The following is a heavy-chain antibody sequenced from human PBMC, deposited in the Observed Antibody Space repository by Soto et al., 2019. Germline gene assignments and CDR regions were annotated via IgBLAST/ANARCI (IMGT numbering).Heavy chain of an antibody. D-gene: IGHD6-19*01. J-gene: IGHJ3*02. Sequence: QVQLVESGGGVVQPGRSLRLSCAASGFTFSSYAMHWVRQAPGKGLEWVAVISYEGSNKYYADSVKGRFTISRDNSKNTLYLQMNSLGAEDTAVYYCARGDYIAVAGTIDAFDIWGQGTMVTVSA. CDR1: GFTFSSYA. CDR2: ISYEGSNK. CDR3: ARGDYIAVAGTIDAFDI. V-gene: IGHV3-30-3*01.